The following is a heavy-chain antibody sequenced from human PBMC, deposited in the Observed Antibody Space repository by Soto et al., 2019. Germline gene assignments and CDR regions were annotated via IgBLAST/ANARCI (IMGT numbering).Heavy chain of an antibody. J-gene: IGHJ4*02. CDR2: IYYSGST. CDR3: ARVVDWSYPYYFDY. V-gene: IGHV4-59*01. CDR1: GGSISSYY. D-gene: IGHD3-9*01. Sequence: SETLSLTCTVSGGSISSYYWSWIRQPPGKGLEWIGYIYYSGSTNYNPSLKSRVTISVDTSKNQFSLKLSSVTAADTAVYYCARVVDWSYPYYFDYWGQGTLVTVSS.